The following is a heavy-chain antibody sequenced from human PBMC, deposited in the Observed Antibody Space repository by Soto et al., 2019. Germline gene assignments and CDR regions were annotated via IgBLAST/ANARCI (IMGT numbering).Heavy chain of an antibody. Sequence: EVQLVEAGGGLVQPGGSLRLSCAASGFSFSSYGMTWVRQAPGKGLECVSYVSDSSSTIFYADSVKGRLAISRDNAKNSLYLQMNSLRAEDTAVYYCAGGRIAVAGYDYWGQGTLVTVSS. CDR3: AGGRIAVAGYDY. D-gene: IGHD6-19*01. CDR1: GFSFSSYG. J-gene: IGHJ4*02. CDR2: VSDSSSTI. V-gene: IGHV3-48*01.